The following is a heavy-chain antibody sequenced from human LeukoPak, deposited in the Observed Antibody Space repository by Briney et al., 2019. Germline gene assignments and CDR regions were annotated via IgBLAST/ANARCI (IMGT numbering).Heavy chain of an antibody. CDR1: VGSISTTSYY. CDR2: VYSSGST. CDR3: ARGLPYDSSGYYFDGFDH. J-gene: IGHJ4*02. Sequence: SETLSLTCTVSVGSISTTSYYWGWIRQPPGKGLEWLGTVYSSGSTYYNPSLKSRVTISVDTSKNQFSLKLNSVTVADTAVYYCARGLPYDSSGYYFDGFDHWGQGTLVTVSS. V-gene: IGHV4-39*07. D-gene: IGHD3-22*01.